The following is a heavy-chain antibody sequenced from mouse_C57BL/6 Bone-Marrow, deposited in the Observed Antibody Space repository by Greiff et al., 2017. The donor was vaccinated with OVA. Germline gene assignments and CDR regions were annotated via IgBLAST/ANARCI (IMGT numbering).Heavy chain of an antibody. Sequence: VQLQQSGPELVKPGASVKISCKASGYSFTGYYMNWVKQSPEKSLEWIGEINPSTGGTTYNQKFKAKATLTVDKSSSTAYMQLKSLTSEDSAVSYCARGGAVYSAGYTAWCSYWGPETLGTVSA. CDR2: INPSTGGT. D-gene: IGHD3-2*02. CDR1: GYSFTGYY. V-gene: IGHV1-42*01. J-gene: IGHJ3*01. CDR3: ARGGAVYSAGYTAWCSY.